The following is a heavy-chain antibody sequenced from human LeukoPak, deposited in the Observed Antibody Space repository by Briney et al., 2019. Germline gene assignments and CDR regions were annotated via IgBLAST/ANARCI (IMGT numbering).Heavy chain of an antibody. CDR1: GVSVSDGRYY. V-gene: IGHV4-31*03. J-gene: IGHJ3*01. Sequence: PSQTLSLTCNVSGVSVSDGRYYWPWLRQHPGKGLEWNGYKYYRGSAKYNPSLKSRLTISIDTSKNQFSLQLSSVTAADTATDYCATPYCSSISCLDVFNVWGQGTRVTVSS. CDR2: KYYRGSA. CDR3: ATPYCSSISCLDVFNV. D-gene: IGHD2-2*01.